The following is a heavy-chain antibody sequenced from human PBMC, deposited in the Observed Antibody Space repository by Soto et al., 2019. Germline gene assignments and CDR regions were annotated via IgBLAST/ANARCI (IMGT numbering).Heavy chain of an antibody. D-gene: IGHD6-19*01. J-gene: IGHJ4*02. CDR2: IYSGGNT. Sequence: PGGSLRLSCAASGFTVSNTYMSWVRQAPGKGLEWVSVIYSGGNTYYADSVKGRFTISRDNSKNTLYLQMNSLRAEDTAVYYCARDQGGPVGWYYFDYWGQGTLVTVSS. CDR1: GFTVSNTY. V-gene: IGHV3-53*01. CDR3: ARDQGGPVGWYYFDY.